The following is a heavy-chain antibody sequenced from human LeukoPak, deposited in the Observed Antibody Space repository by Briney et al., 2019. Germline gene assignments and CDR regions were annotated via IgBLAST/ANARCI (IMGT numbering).Heavy chain of an antibody. D-gene: IGHD1-26*01. V-gene: IGHV4-39*07. CDR3: ARGAPATEDYYMDV. J-gene: IGHJ6*03. CDR1: GGSISSSGYY. CDR2: MYYSGST. Sequence: SETLSLTCTVSGGSISSSGYYWGWIRQPPGKGLEWIGSMYYSGSTYYNPSLKSRVTISVGTSKNHFSLKLSSVTAADTAVYYCARGAPATEDYYMDVWGKGTTVTVSS.